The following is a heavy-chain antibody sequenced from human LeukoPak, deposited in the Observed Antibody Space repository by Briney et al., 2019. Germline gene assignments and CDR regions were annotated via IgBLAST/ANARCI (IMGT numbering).Heavy chain of an antibody. CDR2: ISSSGSTI. Sequence: GGSLRLSCAASGFTFSSYEMNWVRQAPGKGLEWVSYISSSGSTIYYADSVKGRFTISRDNAKNSLYLQMNSLRAEDTAVYYCARIISGYDKGPLGYWGQGTLVTVSS. J-gene: IGHJ4*02. V-gene: IGHV3-48*03. CDR1: GFTFSSYE. CDR3: ARIISGYDKGPLGY. D-gene: IGHD5-12*01.